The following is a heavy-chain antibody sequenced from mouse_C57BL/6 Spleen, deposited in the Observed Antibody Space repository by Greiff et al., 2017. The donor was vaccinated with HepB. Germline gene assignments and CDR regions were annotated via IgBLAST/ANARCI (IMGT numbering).Heavy chain of an antibody. D-gene: IGHD2-3*01. CDR1: GYTFTSSW. CDR2: IHPNSGST. J-gene: IGHJ1*03. V-gene: IGHV1-64*01. CDR3: ARRDGYYDWYFDV. Sequence: QVQLQQPGAELVKPGASVKLSCKASGYTFTSSWMHWVKQRPGQGLEWIGMIHPNSGSTNYNEKFKSKATLTVDKSSSTAYMQLSSLTSEDSAVYYCARRDGYYDWYFDVWGTGTTVTVSS.